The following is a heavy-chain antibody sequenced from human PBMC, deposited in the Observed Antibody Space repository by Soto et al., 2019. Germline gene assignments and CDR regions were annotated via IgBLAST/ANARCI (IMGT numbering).Heavy chain of an antibody. CDR1: GYGLDSYD. CDR3: ARTPTAF. J-gene: IGHJ1*01. CDR2: VNPKSGST. D-gene: IGHD1-26*01. Sequence: APVKVCWEACGYGLDSYDRNWVRRASGQVLEWMGLVNPKSGSTVSAQKFQGRVSMTRNISISTAFLELSSLTSDDTAVYYCARTPTAFRGQGTPVTVSS. V-gene: IGHV1-8*01.